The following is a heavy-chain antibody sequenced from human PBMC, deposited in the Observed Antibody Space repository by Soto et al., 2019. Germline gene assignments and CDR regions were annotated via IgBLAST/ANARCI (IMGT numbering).Heavy chain of an antibody. J-gene: IGHJ4*02. V-gene: IGHV1-69*12. Sequence: QVQLVQSGAEVKKPGSLVKVSCKASGGTFSSYAISWVRQAPGQGLEWMGGIIPIFGTANYAQKFQGRVTITADESTSTAYMELSSLRSEDTAVYYCARDRDYGGLVGLFDYWGQGTLVTVSS. CDR2: IIPIFGTA. CDR1: GGTFSSYA. CDR3: ARDRDYGGLVGLFDY. D-gene: IGHD4-17*01.